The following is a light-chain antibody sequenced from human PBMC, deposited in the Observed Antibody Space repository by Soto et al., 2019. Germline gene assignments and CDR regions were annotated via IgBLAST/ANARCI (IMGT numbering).Light chain of an antibody. CDR2: LAS. Sequence: EIVLTQSPGTLSLSPGERATLSCRASQSISNNFLSWYQQKPGQAPMLLIYLASTRAAGIADRFSGSGSGTDFTLTISRLEPEDFAVYYCQQYGYSTPRYTFGQGTKMEI. CDR3: QQYGYSTPRYT. J-gene: IGKJ2*01. V-gene: IGKV3-20*01. CDR1: QSISNNF.